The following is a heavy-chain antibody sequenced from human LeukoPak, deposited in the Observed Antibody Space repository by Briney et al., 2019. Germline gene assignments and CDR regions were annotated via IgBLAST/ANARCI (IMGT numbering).Heavy chain of an antibody. Sequence: SETLSLTCAVYGGSFSGYYWSWISQPPGKALEWIGEINHSGSTNYNPSLKSRVTISVDTSKNQFSLKLSSVTAADTAVYYCARGLQNYDFWSGYSGSYYFDYWGQGTLVTVSS. CDR2: INHSGST. D-gene: IGHD3-3*01. J-gene: IGHJ4*02. CDR3: ARGLQNYDFWSGYSGSYYFDY. V-gene: IGHV4-34*01. CDR1: GGSFSGYY.